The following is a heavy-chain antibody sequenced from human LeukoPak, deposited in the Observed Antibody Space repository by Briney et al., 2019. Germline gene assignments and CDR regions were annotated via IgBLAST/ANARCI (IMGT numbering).Heavy chain of an antibody. CDR2: INPSGGST. J-gene: IGHJ4*02. V-gene: IGHV1-46*03. CDR3: ARAYYYDSSGYYFRYYFDY. D-gene: IGHD3-22*01. CDR1: GYTFTSYY. Sequence: ASVKVSCKASGYTFTSYYMHWVRQAPGQGLEWMGIINPSGGSTSYAQKFQGRVTMTRDTSTSTVYMERSSLRSEDTAVYYCARAYYYDSSGYYFRYYFDYWGQGTLVTVSS.